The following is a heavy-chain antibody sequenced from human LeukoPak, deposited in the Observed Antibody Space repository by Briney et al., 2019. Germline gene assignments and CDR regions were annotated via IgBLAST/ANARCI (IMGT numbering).Heavy chain of an antibody. J-gene: IGHJ6*02. V-gene: IGHV3-23*01. Sequence: PGGSLRLSCSASGFSFNNYAMSWIRQAPGKGLTWVSLVSPAYGRTYYADSVKGRFTISRDNSKNTLYLQMNSLRAEDTALYYCARGKPVTGTPDYYSYGMDVWGQGTMVTVSS. CDR3: ARGKPVTGTPDYYSYGMDV. CDR2: VSPAYGRT. D-gene: IGHD1-20*01. CDR1: GFSFNNYA.